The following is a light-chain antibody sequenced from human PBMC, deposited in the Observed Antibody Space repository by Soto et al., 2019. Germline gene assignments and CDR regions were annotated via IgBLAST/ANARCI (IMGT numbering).Light chain of an antibody. V-gene: IGKV3-11*01. CDR2: DAS. CDR1: QSVSSY. J-gene: IGKJ5*01. Sequence: EHLFTQSPATLSFFPGEKTTLSCKVSQSVSSYLAWYQQKPGQAPRLLIYDASNRATGIPARFSGSGSGTDFTLTISSLEPEDFAVYYCQQRSNWPITFGQGTRLEIK. CDR3: QQRSNWPIT.